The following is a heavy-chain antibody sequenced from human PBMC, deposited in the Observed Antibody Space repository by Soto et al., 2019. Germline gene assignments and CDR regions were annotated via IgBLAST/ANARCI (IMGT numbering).Heavy chain of an antibody. CDR3: AREYLAAAAGYYYGMDV. Sequence: QVQLVESGGGVVQPWRSLRLSCAASGFTFSSYAMHWVRQAPGKGLEWVAVISYDGSNKYYADSVKGRFTISRDNSKNTLYLQMNSLRAEDTAVYYCAREYLAAAAGYYYGMDVWGQGTTVTVSS. CDR1: GFTFSSYA. J-gene: IGHJ6*02. D-gene: IGHD6-13*01. CDR2: ISYDGSNK. V-gene: IGHV3-30-3*01.